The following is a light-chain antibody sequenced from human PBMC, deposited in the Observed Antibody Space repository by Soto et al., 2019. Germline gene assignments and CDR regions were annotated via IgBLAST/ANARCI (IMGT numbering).Light chain of an antibody. V-gene: IGKV1-33*01. CDR1: QVISNY. Sequence: DIQMTQSPSSLSASEGDRVTITCQASQVISNYVNWYQQKPGKTPRLLIFDASKWETAVPTRFSGSGSGTDYTFTISGLQPGDIATYYCQKYENFPHTFGGGTKVDIK. J-gene: IGKJ4*01. CDR2: DAS. CDR3: QKYENFPHT.